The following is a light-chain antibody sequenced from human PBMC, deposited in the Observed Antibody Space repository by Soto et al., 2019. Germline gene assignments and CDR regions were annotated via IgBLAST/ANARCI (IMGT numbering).Light chain of an antibody. CDR1: SSNIGSNT. CDR2: SNN. J-gene: IGLJ1*01. V-gene: IGLV1-44*01. Sequence: QSVLTQPPSASGTPGQRVTISCSGSSSNIGSNTVNWYQQLPGTAPKLLIYSNNQRPSGVPDRFSGSKSGTSASLAISGLQVEDEAEYFCFSFTTTSPHVFGTGTKVTVL. CDR3: FSFTTTSPHV.